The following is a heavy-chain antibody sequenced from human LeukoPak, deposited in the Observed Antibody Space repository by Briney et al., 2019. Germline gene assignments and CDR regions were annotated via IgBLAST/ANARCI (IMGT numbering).Heavy chain of an antibody. CDR2: IRYDGSNK. J-gene: IGHJ4*02. V-gene: IGHV3-30*02. CDR3: AKDLKYSSSFDY. CDR1: GFTFSSYG. Sequence: GGSLRLSRAASGFTFSSYGMHWVRQAPGNGLEWVAFIRYDGSNKYYADSVKGRFTISRDNSKNTLYLQMNSLRAEDTAVYYCAKDLKYSSSFDYWGQGTLVTVSS. D-gene: IGHD6-6*01.